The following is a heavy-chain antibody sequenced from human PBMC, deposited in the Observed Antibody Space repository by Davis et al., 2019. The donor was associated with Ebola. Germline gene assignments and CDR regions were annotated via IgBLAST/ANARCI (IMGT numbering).Heavy chain of an antibody. CDR1: GFTFSSYG. CDR3: ARVITIFGVVIHYGMDV. Sequence: GGSLRLSCAASGFTFSSYGMHWVRQAPGKGLEWVAVIWYDGSNKYYADSVKGRFTISRDNSKSTLYLQMNSLRAEDTAVYYCARVITIFGVVIHYGMDVWGQGTTVTVSS. V-gene: IGHV3-33*01. CDR2: IWYDGSNK. J-gene: IGHJ6*02. D-gene: IGHD3-3*01.